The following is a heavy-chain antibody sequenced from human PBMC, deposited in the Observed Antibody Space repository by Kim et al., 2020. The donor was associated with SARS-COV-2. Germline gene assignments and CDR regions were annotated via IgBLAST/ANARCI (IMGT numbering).Heavy chain of an antibody. CDR1: GPTFSSYA. D-gene: IGHD2-8*01. J-gene: IGHJ6*03. V-gene: IGHV1-69*04. Sequence: SVKVSCTASGPTFSSYAINWFRQAPGQGIAWLGRIIPSLDLVVYARNFQDRLTITADRSTSTAYMELSSLRSDDTAVYYCARDPYNGHFTHYYYFMDVWGEGTTVTVSS. CDR2: IIPSLDLV. CDR3: ARDPYNGHFTHYYYFMDV.